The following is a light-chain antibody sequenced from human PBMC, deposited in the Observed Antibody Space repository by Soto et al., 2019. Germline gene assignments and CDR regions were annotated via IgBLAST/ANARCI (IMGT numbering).Light chain of an antibody. CDR1: QSLLHSNGYNY. CDR2: LGS. CDR3: MQALQTPRT. J-gene: IGKJ4*01. Sequence: DIVMTQSPLSLPVNPGEPASISCRSSQSLLHSNGYNYLDWYLQKPGQSPQLLIYLGSNRASGVPDRFSGSGSGTDFTLKISRVEAEDVGVYYCMQALQTPRTLGGGTTVDTK. V-gene: IGKV2-28*01.